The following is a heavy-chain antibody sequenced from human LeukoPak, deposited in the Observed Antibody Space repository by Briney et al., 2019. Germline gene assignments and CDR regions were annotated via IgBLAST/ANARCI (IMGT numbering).Heavy chain of an antibody. V-gene: IGHV4-59*01. CDR3: ARARGYSYRN. Sequence: SETLSLTCTVSGVSISSYYWSWIRQPPGKGLEWIGYIYYSGSTNYNPSLKSRVTISVDTSKNQFSLKLSSVTAADTAVYYCARARGYSYRNWGQGTLVTVSS. J-gene: IGHJ4*02. CDR2: IYYSGST. CDR1: GVSISSYY. D-gene: IGHD5-18*01.